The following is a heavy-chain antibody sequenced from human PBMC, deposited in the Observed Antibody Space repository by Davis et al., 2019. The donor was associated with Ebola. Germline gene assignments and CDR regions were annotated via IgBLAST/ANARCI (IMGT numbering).Heavy chain of an antibody. CDR1: GFTFSSYA. CDR3: AKDRYDYVWGSYRFMGPG. CDR2: ISGSGGST. Sequence: PGGSLRLSCAASGFTFSSYAMSWVRQAPGKGLEWVSAISGSGGSTYYADSVKGRFTISRDNSKNTLYLQMNSLRAEDTAVYYCAKDRYDYVWGSYRFMGPGGGQGTLVTVSS. V-gene: IGHV3-23*01. J-gene: IGHJ4*02. D-gene: IGHD3-16*02.